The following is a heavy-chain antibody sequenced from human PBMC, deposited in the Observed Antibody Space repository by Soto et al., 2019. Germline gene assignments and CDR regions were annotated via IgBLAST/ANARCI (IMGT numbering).Heavy chain of an antibody. Sequence: PGESLKISCKGSGYSFTSYWLRCVRQMPGKGLERMGRSDPSESYTNYSPSFQGHVTISADKSISTSYLQWSSLKASDTAMYYCATSSESYSRIYGGQGTRVTVSA. CDR2: SDPSESYT. V-gene: IGHV5-10-1*01. CDR3: ATSSESYSRIY. D-gene: IGHD2-15*01. J-gene: IGHJ4*02. CDR1: GYSFTSYW.